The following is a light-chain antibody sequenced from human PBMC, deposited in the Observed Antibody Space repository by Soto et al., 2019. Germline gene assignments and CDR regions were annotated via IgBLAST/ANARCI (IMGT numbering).Light chain of an antibody. V-gene: IGLV1-40*01. CDR1: SSNIGAGYD. CDR3: QSYDSSQSGSV. CDR2: RNS. J-gene: IGLJ3*02. Sequence: QSVLTQPPSVSGAPGQRVTISCTGSSSNIGAGYDVHWYQQLPGTAPKLLIYRNSNRPSGVPDRVSGSKSGTSASLAITGLQAEDEADYYCQSYDSSQSGSVFGGGTKVTVL.